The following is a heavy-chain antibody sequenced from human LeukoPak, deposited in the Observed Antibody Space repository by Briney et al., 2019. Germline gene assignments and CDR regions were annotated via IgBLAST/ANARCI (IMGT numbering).Heavy chain of an antibody. V-gene: IGHV1-2*02. D-gene: IGHD6-13*01. CDR2: INPNSGGT. J-gene: IGHJ4*02. CDR3: ARDSGYSSSWYLPYFDY. CDR1: GYTFTGYY. Sequence: GASVKVSCKASGYTFTGYYMHWVRQAPRQGLEWMGWINPNSGGTNCAQKFQGRVTMTRDTSISTAYMELSRLRSDDTAVYYCARDSGYSSSWYLPYFDYWGQGTLVTVSS.